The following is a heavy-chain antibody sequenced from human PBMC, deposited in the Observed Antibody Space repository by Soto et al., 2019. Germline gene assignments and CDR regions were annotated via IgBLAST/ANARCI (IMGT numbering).Heavy chain of an antibody. D-gene: IGHD5-18*01. CDR2: ISYDGNNQ. V-gene: IGHV3-30-3*01. J-gene: IGHJ4*02. Sequence: QVQLVESGGGVVQPGRSLRLSCAASGFTFSSYAMHWVRQAPGKGLDWVTFISYDGNNQYYADSVKGRFTISRDNSKNPLDGQKNKLRAEEPAVYYRGRGGNHFGYRYRDYFGFWGPGTLVTVSS. CDR3: GRGGNHFGYRYRDYFGF. CDR1: GFTFSSYA.